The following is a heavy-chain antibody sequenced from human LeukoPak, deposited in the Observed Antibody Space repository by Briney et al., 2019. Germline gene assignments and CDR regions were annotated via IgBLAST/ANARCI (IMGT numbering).Heavy chain of an antibody. V-gene: IGHV3-30*03. J-gene: IGHJ4*02. CDR3: ARVDTAMVHDY. Sequence: GGSLSLSCAASGFSFRTYGMHWVRQAPGKGLEWVAVISYDGSNKYYADSVKGRFTISRDNSKNTLYLQMNSLRAEDTAVYYCARVDTAMVHDYWGQGTLVTVSS. CDR1: GFSFRTYG. D-gene: IGHD5-18*01. CDR2: ISYDGSNK.